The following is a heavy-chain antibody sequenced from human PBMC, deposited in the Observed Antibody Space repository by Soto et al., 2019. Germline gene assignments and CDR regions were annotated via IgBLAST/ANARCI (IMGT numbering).Heavy chain of an antibody. J-gene: IGHJ4*02. CDR1: GFTFSSYA. D-gene: IGHD6-19*01. V-gene: IGHV3-23*01. Sequence: PGGSLRLSCAASGFTFSSYAMSWVRQAPGKGLEWVSAISGSGGSTYYADSVKGRFTISRDNSKNTRYLQMNSLRAEDTAVYYCAKFHRRIAVAGTVDYWGQGTLVTVSS. CDR2: ISGSGGST. CDR3: AKFHRRIAVAGTVDY.